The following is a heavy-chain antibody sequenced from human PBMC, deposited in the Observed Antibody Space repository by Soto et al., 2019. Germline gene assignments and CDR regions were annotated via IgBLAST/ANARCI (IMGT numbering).Heavy chain of an antibody. V-gene: IGHV4-31*03. CDR3: ARQLVHDYSNYYYYMDV. D-gene: IGHD4-4*01. Sequence: SETLSLTCTVSGGSISSGGYYWSWIRQHPGKGLEWIGYIYYSGSTYYNPSLKSRVTISVDTSKNQFSLKLSSVTAADTAVYYCARQLVHDYSNYYYYMDVWGKGTTVTVSS. CDR1: GGSISSGGYY. CDR2: IYYSGST. J-gene: IGHJ6*03.